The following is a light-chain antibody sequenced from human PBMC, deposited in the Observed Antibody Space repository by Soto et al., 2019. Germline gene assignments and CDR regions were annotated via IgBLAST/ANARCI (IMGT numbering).Light chain of an antibody. J-gene: IGLJ1*01. CDR2: EVT. CDR3: TSYTSDSKPDV. Sequence: QSVLTQPASVSGSPGQSITISCTGTSSDVGTYNYVSWYQHHPGKAPKLMLYEVTNRPSGVSNRFSGSKSGNTASLTISGLRAEEEADYYCTSYTSDSKPDVFGNRTKVTXL. CDR1: SSDVGTYNY. V-gene: IGLV2-14*01.